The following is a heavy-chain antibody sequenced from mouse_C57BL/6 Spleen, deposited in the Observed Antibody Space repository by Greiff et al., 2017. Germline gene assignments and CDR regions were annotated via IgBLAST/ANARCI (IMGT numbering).Heavy chain of an antibody. D-gene: IGHD2-4*01. CDR1: GFTFSNYW. J-gene: IGHJ4*01. Sequence: EVQLQQSGGGLVQPGGSMKLSCVASGFTFSNYWMNWVRQSPEKGLEWVAQIRLKSDNYATYYGESVKGRFTISRYDSKSSVYLQMNNLRAEDTGIYYCTDIYYECDGGRDYWGQGTSVTVSS. V-gene: IGHV6-3*01. CDR2: IRLKSDNYAT. CDR3: TDIYYECDGGRDY.